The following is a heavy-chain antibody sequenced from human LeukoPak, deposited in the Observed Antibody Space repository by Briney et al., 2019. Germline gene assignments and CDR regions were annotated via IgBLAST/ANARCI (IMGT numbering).Heavy chain of an antibody. Sequence: GGSLRFSCTASGFTFDDYAMHWVRQAPARGLEWVPLISGDGGTTDYADSVKGRFTISRDNRRNSLYLHMNSLRTEDTALYFCAKVYVGSWYAYDHWGQGTLVTVSS. CDR2: ISGDGGTT. CDR3: AKVYVGSWYAYDH. D-gene: IGHD6-13*01. J-gene: IGHJ4*02. CDR1: GFTFDDYA. V-gene: IGHV3-43*02.